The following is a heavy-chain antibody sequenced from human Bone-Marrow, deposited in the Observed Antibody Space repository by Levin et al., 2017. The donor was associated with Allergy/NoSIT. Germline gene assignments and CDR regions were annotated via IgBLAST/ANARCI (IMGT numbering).Heavy chain of an antibody. V-gene: IGHV3-72*01. J-gene: IGHJ3*02. Sequence: GGSLRLSCAASGFTFSDHYMDWVRQAPGKGLEWVGRVRKRANSYTTEYAASAKGRFTISRDDSKNSLYLQMNSLITEDTAVYYCARRIEAGGSDGSDIWGQGTMVTVSS. CDR2: VRKRANSYTT. D-gene: IGHD6-13*01. CDR1: GFTFSDHY. CDR3: ARRIEAGGSDGSDI.